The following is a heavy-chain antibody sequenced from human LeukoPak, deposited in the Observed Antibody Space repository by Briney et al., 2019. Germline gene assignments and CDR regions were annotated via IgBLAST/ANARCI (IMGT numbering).Heavy chain of an antibody. V-gene: IGHV3-30*02. D-gene: IGHD7-27*01. J-gene: IGHJ6*02. CDR3: AKDLAYWGSNYYYYGMDV. CDR1: GFTYSSYG. CDR2: IRYDGSNK. Sequence: GGSLRLSCAASGFTYSSYGMHWVRQAPGKGLEWVAFIRYDGSNKYYADSVKGRFTISRDNSKNTLYLQMNSLRAEDTAVYYCAKDLAYWGSNYYYYGMDVWGQGTTVTVSS.